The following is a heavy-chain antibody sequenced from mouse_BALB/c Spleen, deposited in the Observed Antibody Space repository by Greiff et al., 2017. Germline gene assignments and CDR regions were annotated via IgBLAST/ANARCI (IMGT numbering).Heavy chain of an antibody. CDR3: AGYDYDGPLAY. CDR2: IYPGDGST. V-gene: IGHV1S56*01. J-gene: IGHJ3*01. Sequence: QVQLQQSGPELVKPGASVKMSCKASGYTFTSYYIHWVKQRPGQGLEWIGWIYPGDGSTKYNEKFKGKTTLTADKSSSTAYMLLSSLTSEDSAIYFCAGYDYDGPLAYWGQGTLVTVSA. D-gene: IGHD2-4*01. CDR1: GYTFTSYY.